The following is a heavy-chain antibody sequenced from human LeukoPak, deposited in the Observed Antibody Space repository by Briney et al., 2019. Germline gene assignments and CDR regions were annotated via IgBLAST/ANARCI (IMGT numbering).Heavy chain of an antibody. Sequence: SETLSLTCTVSGGSISSNGYYWGWIRQPPGQGLEGIGSMYHSGYTYYNPSLKSRVTISLDTSKNQFSLKLSSVTAADTAVYYCARHHGNSYGPIDYWGQGTLVTVSS. J-gene: IGHJ4*02. CDR3: ARHHGNSYGPIDY. V-gene: IGHV4-39*01. CDR2: MYHSGYT. D-gene: IGHD5-18*01. CDR1: GGSISSNGYY.